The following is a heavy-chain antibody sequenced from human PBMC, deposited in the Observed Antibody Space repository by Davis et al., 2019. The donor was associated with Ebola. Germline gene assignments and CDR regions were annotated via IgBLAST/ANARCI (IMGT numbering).Heavy chain of an antibody. Sequence: GESLKISCAASGFTFSSYSMNWVRQAPGKGLEWVSSISSSSSYIYYADSVKGRFTISRDNAKNSLYLQMNSLRAEDTAVYYCARFGGDTMVQGDLSYYYGMDVWGQGTTVTVSS. J-gene: IGHJ6*02. CDR3: ARFGGDTMVQGDLSYYYGMDV. CDR2: ISSSSSYI. CDR1: GFTFSSYS. V-gene: IGHV3-21*01. D-gene: IGHD3-10*01.